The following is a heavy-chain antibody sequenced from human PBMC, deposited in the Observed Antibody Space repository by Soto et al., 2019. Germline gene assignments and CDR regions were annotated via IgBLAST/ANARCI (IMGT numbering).Heavy chain of an antibody. Sequence: GGSLRLSCAASGFTFSSYAMSWVRQAPGKGLEWVSAISGSGGSTYYADSVKGRFTISRDNSKNTLYLQMNSLRAEDTAVYYCARADSSGWYTTFDYWGQGTLVTVSS. CDR2: ISGSGGST. D-gene: IGHD6-19*01. CDR3: ARADSSGWYTTFDY. J-gene: IGHJ4*02. V-gene: IGHV3-23*01. CDR1: GFTFSSYA.